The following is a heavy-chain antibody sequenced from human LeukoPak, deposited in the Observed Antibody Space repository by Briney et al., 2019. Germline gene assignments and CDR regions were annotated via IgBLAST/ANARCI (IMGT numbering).Heavy chain of an antibody. CDR2: VYSGGST. D-gene: IGHD5-24*01. J-gene: IGHJ2*01. Sequence: PGGSLRLSCAASGFTVGSNYMNWVRQAPGKGLEWVSVVYSGGSTYYADSVKGRFTISRDYSKNTLYLQMNNLRAEDTAVYYCASPSAEMTVINGSYFDVWGRGTLVTVSS. V-gene: IGHV3-66*01. CDR3: ASPSAEMTVINGSYFDV. CDR1: GFTVGSNY.